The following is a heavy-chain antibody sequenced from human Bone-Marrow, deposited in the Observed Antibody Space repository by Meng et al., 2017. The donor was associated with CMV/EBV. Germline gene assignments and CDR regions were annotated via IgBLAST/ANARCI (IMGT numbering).Heavy chain of an antibody. Sequence: LSCAASGFTFSDYYMSWVRQAPGKGLGWVAYISGSSSYTNYADSVKGRFTISRDNAKNSLYLQMNSLRVEDTAVYYCARSSYNRFDAWGQGTLVTVSS. CDR3: ARSSYNRFDA. CDR1: GFTFSDYY. CDR2: ISGSSSYT. V-gene: IGHV3-11*06. J-gene: IGHJ5*02. D-gene: IGHD3-10*01.